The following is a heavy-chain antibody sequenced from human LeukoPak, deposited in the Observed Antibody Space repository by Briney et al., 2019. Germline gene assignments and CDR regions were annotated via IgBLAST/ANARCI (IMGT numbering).Heavy chain of an antibody. Sequence: GGSLRLSCAASGFSFSSYNMNWVRQAPGKGLEWVSFIGTSTSYIYYADSVKGRFTISRDNAKNSLYLQMNSLRAEDTAVYYCAELGITMIGGVWGKGTTVTISS. J-gene: IGHJ6*04. D-gene: IGHD3-10*02. V-gene: IGHV3-21*01. CDR1: GFSFSSYN. CDR2: IGTSTSYI. CDR3: AELGITMIGGV.